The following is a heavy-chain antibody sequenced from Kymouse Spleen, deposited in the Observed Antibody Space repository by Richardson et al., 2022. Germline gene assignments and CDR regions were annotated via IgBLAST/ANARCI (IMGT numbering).Heavy chain of an antibody. Sequence: EVQLVESGGGLVKPGGSLRLSCAASGFTFSSYSMNWVRQAPGKGLEWVSSISSSSSYIYYADSVKGRFTISRDNAKNSLYLQMNSLRAEDTAVYYCARDLRFGELSFDPWGQGTLVTVSS. J-gene: IGHJ5*02. CDR1: GFTFSSYS. D-gene: IGHD3-10*01. V-gene: IGHV3-21*03. CDR3: ARDLRFGELSFDP. CDR2: ISSSSSYI.